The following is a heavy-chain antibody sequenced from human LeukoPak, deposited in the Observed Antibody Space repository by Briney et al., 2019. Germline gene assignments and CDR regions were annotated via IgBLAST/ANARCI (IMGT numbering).Heavy chain of an antibody. CDR2: IRYDGSNK. CDR3: AKAVGNWFDP. Sequence: GGSLRFSFAASGFTSSTFGRNWFRQAPGKGRGGVAFIRYDGSNKYYADSVKGRFTISRDNSKNTLYLQMNSLRAEDTAVYYCAKAVGNWFDPWGQGTLVTVSS. J-gene: IGHJ5*02. V-gene: IGHV3-30*02. CDR1: GFTSSTFG.